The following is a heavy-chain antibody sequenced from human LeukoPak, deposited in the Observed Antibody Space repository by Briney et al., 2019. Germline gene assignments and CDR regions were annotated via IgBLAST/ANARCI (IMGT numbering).Heavy chain of an antibody. D-gene: IGHD3-10*01. CDR3: AREQEDSRGPFDY. CDR1: GFTFSSYA. Sequence: GGSLRLSCAASGFTFSSYAMHWVRQAPGKGLEWVAVISYDGSNKYYADSVKGRFTISRDNSKNTLYLQMNSLRAEDTAVYYCAREQEDSRGPFDYWGQGTLVTVSS. J-gene: IGHJ4*02. CDR2: ISYDGSNK. V-gene: IGHV3-30-3*01.